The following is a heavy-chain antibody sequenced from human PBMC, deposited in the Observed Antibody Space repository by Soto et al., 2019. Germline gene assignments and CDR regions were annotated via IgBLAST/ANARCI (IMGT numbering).Heavy chain of an antibody. V-gene: IGHV4-59*01. Sequence: QVLLQESGPGLVKPSETLSLTCTVSGGFIWGWIRQSPDKGLEWIGYIYNSGRYNYNPSLESRLTISIDTSKNQFSLRLASLTAADTAVYYCARTLPNRQLFDSWSQGTLVTVSS. CDR1: GGFI. CDR2: IYNSGRY. J-gene: IGHJ4*02. CDR3: ARTLPNRQLFDS. D-gene: IGHD1-1*01.